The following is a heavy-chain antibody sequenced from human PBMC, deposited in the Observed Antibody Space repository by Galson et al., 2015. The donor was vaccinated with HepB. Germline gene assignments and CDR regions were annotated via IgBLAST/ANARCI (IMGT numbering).Heavy chain of an antibody. CDR2: IWYDGSNK. J-gene: IGHJ3*02. CDR1: GFTFSSYG. CDR3: ARDSLWVVGGDAFDI. V-gene: IGHV3-33*01. D-gene: IGHD2-15*01. Sequence: SLRLSCAASGFTFSSYGMHWVRQAPGKGLEWVAVIWYDGSNKYYADSVKGRFTISRDNSRNTLYLQMNSLRAEDTAVYYCARDSLWVVGGDAFDIWGQGTMVTVSS.